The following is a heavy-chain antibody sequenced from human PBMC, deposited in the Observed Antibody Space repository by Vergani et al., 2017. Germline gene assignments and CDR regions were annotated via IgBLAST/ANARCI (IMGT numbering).Heavy chain of an antibody. CDR1: GFTSAGYA. J-gene: IGHJ5*02. CDR2: ISWNSNSI. Sequence: EVQLEESGGGLVLPGRSLRLSCVASGFTSAGYAMHWVRQAPGKGLEWVSGISWNSNSIRYADSVKGCFTISRDNAKNSLYLQMNSLRAEDTTLYYCAKDWGTSSGGVWFDPWGQGTLVTVSS. CDR3: AKDWGTSSGGVWFDP. D-gene: IGHD6-6*01. V-gene: IGHV3-9*02.